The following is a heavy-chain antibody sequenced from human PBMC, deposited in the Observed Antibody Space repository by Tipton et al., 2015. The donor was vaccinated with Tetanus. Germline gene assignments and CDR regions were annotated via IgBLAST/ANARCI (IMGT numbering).Heavy chain of an antibody. CDR3: ARDRITGPTGRYYAMDV. CDR2: IYYSGSA. J-gene: IGHJ6*01. CDR1: GGPVNDGRFY. Sequence: TLSLTCTVSGGPVNDGRFYWTWIRQPPGKALEWVAHIYYSGSATYNPSVASRATVSIDMSKNQFSLRLTSATAADTAVYYCARDRITGPTGRYYAMDVWRQGTTVTVSS. V-gene: IGHV4-61*01. D-gene: IGHD1-7*01.